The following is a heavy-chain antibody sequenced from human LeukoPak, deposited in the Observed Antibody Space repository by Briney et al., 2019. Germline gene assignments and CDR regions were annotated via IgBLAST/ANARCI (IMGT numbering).Heavy chain of an antibody. D-gene: IGHD6-13*01. CDR2: IYYSKNT. Sequence: SETLSLTCTVSGGSISSSSAYWGWIRQPPGKGLEWIGSIYYSKNTYYNPSLKSRLTISVDTSKNQFSLKLSSVTAADMAVYYCARRSSSTWYFDYWGQGNLVTVSS. CDR3: ARRSSSTWYFDY. J-gene: IGHJ4*02. V-gene: IGHV4-39*01. CDR1: GGSISSSSAY.